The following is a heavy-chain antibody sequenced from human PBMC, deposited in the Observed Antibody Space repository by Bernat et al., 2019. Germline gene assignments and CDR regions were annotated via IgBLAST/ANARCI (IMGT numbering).Heavy chain of an antibody. CDR1: GFTFSSYA. CDR2: ISGSGGST. V-gene: IGHV3-23*01. D-gene: IGHD6-13*01. J-gene: IGHJ4*02. CDR3: AKSGYSSSWRFDY. Sequence: EVQLLESGGGLVQPGGSLRLSCAASGFTFSSYAMSWVRQAPGKGLEWVSTISGSGGSTYYADSVKGRFTIFRDSSKNTLYLQMNSLRAEDTAVYYCAKSGYSSSWRFDYWGQGTLVTVSS.